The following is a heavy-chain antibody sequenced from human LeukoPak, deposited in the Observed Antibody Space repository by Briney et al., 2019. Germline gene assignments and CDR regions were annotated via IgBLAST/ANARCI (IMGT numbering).Heavy chain of an antibody. Sequence: SETLSLTCTVSGGSISSYYWSWIRQPAGKGLEWIGRIYTSGSTNYNPSLKSRVTISVDTSKNQFSLKLSSVTAADTAVYYCARDAVSAAGTWVFVSTYYMDVWGKGTTVTISS. V-gene: IGHV4-4*07. CDR3: ARDAVSAAGTWVFVSTYYMDV. D-gene: IGHD6-13*01. CDR2: IYTSGST. J-gene: IGHJ6*03. CDR1: GGSISSYY.